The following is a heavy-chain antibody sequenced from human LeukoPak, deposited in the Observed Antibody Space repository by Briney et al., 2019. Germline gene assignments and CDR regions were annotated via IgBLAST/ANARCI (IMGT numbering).Heavy chain of an antibody. J-gene: IGHJ4*02. CDR3: ARGGSRGSTSQIFDF. CDR1: GGSVSSGSYY. V-gene: IGHV4-61*03. Sequence: SETLSLTCTVSGGSVSSGSYYWSWIRQPPGKGLEWIGNINHSGNTNNNPSFKSRVTISIDTSKNHFSLKLSSVTAADTAVYYCARGGSRGSTSQIFDFWGQGTLVTVSS. D-gene: IGHD3-16*01. CDR2: INHSGNT.